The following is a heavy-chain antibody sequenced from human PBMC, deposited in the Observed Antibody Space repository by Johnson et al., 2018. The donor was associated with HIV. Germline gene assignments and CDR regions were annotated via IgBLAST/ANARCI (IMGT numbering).Heavy chain of an antibody. Sequence: VVQPGGSLRLSCAASGFSFDDYAMHWVRQVPGKGLEWVAGIGWNGLTIGYVDSVKGRFTISRNAATNSLYLRMDSLRTEDTAFYYCVKDRNYGSYLLFFDVWGQGTMVTVSS. CDR3: VKDRNYGSYLLFFDV. D-gene: IGHD3-16*01. V-gene: IGHV3-9*01. CDR2: IGWNGLTI. J-gene: IGHJ3*01. CDR1: GFSFDDYA.